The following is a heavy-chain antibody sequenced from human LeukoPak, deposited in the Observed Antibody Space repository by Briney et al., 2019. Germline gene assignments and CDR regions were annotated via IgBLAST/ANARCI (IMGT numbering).Heavy chain of an antibody. CDR1: GFTFSSYW. V-gene: IGHV3-21*01. CDR2: ISSSSSYI. D-gene: IGHD6-19*01. Sequence: GGSLRLSXAASGFTFSSYWMSWVRQPPGKGLEWVSSISSSSSYIYYADSVKGRFTISRDNAKNSLYLQMNSLRAEDTAVYYCARDSSYSSGGGYWGQGTLVTVSS. J-gene: IGHJ4*02. CDR3: ARDSSYSSGGGY.